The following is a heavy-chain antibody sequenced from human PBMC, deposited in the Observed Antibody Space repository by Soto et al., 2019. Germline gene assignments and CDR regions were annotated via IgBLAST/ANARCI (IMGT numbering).Heavy chain of an antibody. CDR1: GGSISSSNW. CDR3: ARDPRNYYDSSGYPPPFDP. Sequence: LSLTCAVSGGSISSSNWWSWVRQPPGKGLEWIGEIYHSGSTNYNPSLKSRVTISVDKSKNQFSLKLSSVTAADTAVYYCARDPRNYYDSSGYPPPFDPWGQGTLVTVSS. CDR2: IYHSGST. V-gene: IGHV4-4*02. D-gene: IGHD3-22*01. J-gene: IGHJ5*02.